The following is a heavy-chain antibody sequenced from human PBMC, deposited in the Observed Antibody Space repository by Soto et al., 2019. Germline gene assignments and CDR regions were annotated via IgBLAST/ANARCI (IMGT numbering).Heavy chain of an antibody. CDR1: GFTFDDYA. CDR2: ISWNSGSI. V-gene: IGHV3-9*01. J-gene: IGHJ4*02. CDR3: AKDMYGYSSSSGWFDY. D-gene: IGHD6-6*01. Sequence: GGSLRLSCAASGFTFDDYAMHWVRQAPGKGLEWVSGISWNSGSIGYADSVKGRFTISRDNAKNSLYLQMNSLRAVDTALYYCAKDMYGYSSSSGWFDYWGQGTLVTVSS.